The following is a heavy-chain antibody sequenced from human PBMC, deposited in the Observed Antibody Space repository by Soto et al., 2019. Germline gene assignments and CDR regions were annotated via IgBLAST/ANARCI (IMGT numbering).Heavy chain of an antibody. CDR1: GFSLSNARMG. CDR3: ARILGTYYGFWSGYYRWNWFDP. J-gene: IGHJ5*02. CDR2: IFSNDEK. V-gene: IGHV2-26*01. Sequence: SGPTMVNPTATLTLTCTVSGFSLSNARMGVSWIRQTPGKALEWLAHIFSNDEKSYSTSLKSRLSISQDTSKRQVGLTMTNMDPVDTATYYCARILGTYYGFWSGYYRWNWFDPWGQGTLVTVSS. D-gene: IGHD3-3*01.